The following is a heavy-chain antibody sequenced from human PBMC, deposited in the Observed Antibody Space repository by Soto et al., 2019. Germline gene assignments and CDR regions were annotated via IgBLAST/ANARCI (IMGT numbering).Heavy chain of an antibody. CDR2: IYPDDSAT. J-gene: IGHJ6*02. D-gene: IGHD6-19*01. V-gene: IGHV5-51*01. CDR1: GYSFASYW. Sequence: PGESLKISCKGSGYSFASYWIGWVRQVPGKGLEWMGIIYPDDSATTYSSSFQGQVTISADKSINTAYLQWSSLKASDTALYYCARQGLGQWLGTYYYYYAMDVWGQGTTVTVSS. CDR3: ARQGLGQWLGTYYYYYAMDV.